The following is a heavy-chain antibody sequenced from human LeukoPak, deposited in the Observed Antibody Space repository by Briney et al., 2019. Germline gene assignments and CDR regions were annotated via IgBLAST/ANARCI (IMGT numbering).Heavy chain of an antibody. CDR1: GGSINSSSYY. V-gene: IGHV4-39*07. Sequence: SETLPLTCTVSGGSINSSSYYWGWIRQPPGKGLEWIGSIFYSGNTYDNPSLKSRVTISVDTSKNQFSLKLSSVTAADTAVYYCARVRDPSGAFDIWGQGTMVTVSS. CDR2: IFYSGNT. J-gene: IGHJ3*02. D-gene: IGHD1-26*01. CDR3: ARVRDPSGAFDI.